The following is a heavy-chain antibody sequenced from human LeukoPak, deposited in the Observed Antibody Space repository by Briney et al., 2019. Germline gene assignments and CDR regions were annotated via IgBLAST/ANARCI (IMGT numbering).Heavy chain of an antibody. Sequence: GGSLRLSCAASGFTFSSYDMHWVRQATGKGLEWVSAIGTAGDTYYPGSVKGRFTISRENAKNSLYLQMNSLRAGDTAVYYCARWGGVEPGGAFDIWGQGTMVTVSS. CDR3: ARWGGVEPGGAFDI. CDR2: IGTAGDT. V-gene: IGHV3-13*01. D-gene: IGHD3-16*01. CDR1: GFTFSSYD. J-gene: IGHJ3*02.